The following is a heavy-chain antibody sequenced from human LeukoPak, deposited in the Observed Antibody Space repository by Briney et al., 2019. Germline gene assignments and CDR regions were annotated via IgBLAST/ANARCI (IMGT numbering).Heavy chain of an antibody. CDR2: IYHSGST. Sequence: SETLSLTCAVAGYSISSGYYWGWIRQPPGKGLEWIASIYHSGSTYYNPSLKSRVTISVDTSKNQFSLKLSSVTAADTAVYYCARHAYSSGYILDYWGQGTLVTVSS. CDR1: GYSISSGYY. D-gene: IGHD3-22*01. J-gene: IGHJ4*02. V-gene: IGHV4-38-2*01. CDR3: ARHAYSSGYILDY.